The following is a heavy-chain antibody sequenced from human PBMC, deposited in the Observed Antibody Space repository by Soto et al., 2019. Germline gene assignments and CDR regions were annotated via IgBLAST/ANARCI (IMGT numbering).Heavy chain of an antibody. V-gene: IGHV4-34*01. CDR3: ARVDDY. Sequence: QVQLQQWGTGLLKPSETLSLTCAVYGGSFSGHFWSWIRQPPGKGLEWIGEIDHSGGTNYNPSLESRVTISLDTSKNQFSPKLTSVTAADTAIYYCARVDDYWGQGTPVTVSS. J-gene: IGHJ4*02. CDR1: GGSFSGHF. CDR2: IDHSGGT.